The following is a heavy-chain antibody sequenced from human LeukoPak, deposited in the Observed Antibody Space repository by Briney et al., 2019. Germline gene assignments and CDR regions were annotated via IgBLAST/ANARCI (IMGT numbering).Heavy chain of an antibody. Sequence: PWGSLRLSCAASGFTFSSYSMNWVRQAPGKGLEWVSSISSSSSYIYYADSVKGRFTISRDNAKNSLYLQMNSLRAEDTAVYYCARDSVGGSYLTIDYWGQGTLVTVSS. CDR3: ARDSVGGSYLTIDY. J-gene: IGHJ4*02. D-gene: IGHD1-26*01. CDR1: GFTFSSYS. V-gene: IGHV3-21*01. CDR2: ISSSSSYI.